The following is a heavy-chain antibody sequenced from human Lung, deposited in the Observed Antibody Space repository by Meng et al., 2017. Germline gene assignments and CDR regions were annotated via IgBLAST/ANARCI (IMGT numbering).Heavy chain of an antibody. D-gene: IGHD4-11*01. CDR1: GGSFSDYY. CDR2: INHSGST. V-gene: IGHV4-34*01. Sequence: QVPLHRWGHVCLSPPGTLSLPCFVSGGSFSDYYWVWIRQPPGKGLEWIGEINHSGSTNYNPSLESRATISVDTSQNNLSLKLSSVTAADSAVYYCARGPTTMAHDFDYWGQGTLVTVSS. CDR3: ARGPTTMAHDFDY. J-gene: IGHJ4*02.